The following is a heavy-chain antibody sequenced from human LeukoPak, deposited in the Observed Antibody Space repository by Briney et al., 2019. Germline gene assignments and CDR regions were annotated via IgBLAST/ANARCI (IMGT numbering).Heavy chain of an antibody. J-gene: IGHJ3*02. D-gene: IGHD1-7*01. V-gene: IGHV3-23*01. CDR2: ISDSGDSA. Sequence: PGGSLRLSCAASGFSFSSYAMSWVRQAPGKGLEWVSAISDSGDSAYYADSVKGRFTISRDNSNNTLYLQMNSLRAEDTAIYYCAKRYWNYAAFDIRGQGTMVTVSS. CDR1: GFSFSSYA. CDR3: AKRYWNYAAFDI.